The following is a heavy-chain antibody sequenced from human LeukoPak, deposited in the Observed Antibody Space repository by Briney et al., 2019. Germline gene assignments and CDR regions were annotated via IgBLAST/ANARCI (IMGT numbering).Heavy chain of an antibody. D-gene: IGHD3-22*01. V-gene: IGHV3-11*01. CDR2: ISSSGSTI. CDR1: GFTFSDYY. CDR3: GGALYYYDISGYSTY. J-gene: IGHJ4*02. Sequence: GGSLRLSCAASGFTFSDYYMSWIRQAPGKGLEWVSYISSSGSTIYYADSVKGRFTISRDNAKNSLYLQMNSLRAEDTPVYYCGGALYYYDISGYSTYGARGTLVTVPS.